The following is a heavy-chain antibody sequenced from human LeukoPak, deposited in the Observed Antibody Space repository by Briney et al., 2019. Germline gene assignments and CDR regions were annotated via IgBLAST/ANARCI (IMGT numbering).Heavy chain of an antibody. J-gene: IGHJ4*02. CDR1: GFTFSTYG. Sequence: PGGSLRLSCAASGFTFSTYGMHWVRQAPGKGLEWVAVISYDGTNKYYADSVKGRFTISRDNSKNTLYLQMNSLRAEDTAVYYCAKDRIVGATFGPYYFDYWGQGALVTVSS. CDR2: ISYDGTNK. V-gene: IGHV3-30*18. CDR3: AKDRIVGATFGPYYFDY. D-gene: IGHD1-26*01.